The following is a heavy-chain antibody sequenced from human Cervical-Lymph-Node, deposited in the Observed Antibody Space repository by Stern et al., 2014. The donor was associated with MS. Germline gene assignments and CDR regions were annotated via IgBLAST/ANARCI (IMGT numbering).Heavy chain of an antibody. J-gene: IGHJ4*02. D-gene: IGHD6-13*01. CDR1: GFTFSSYA. Sequence: EVQLVESGGGLVQPGGSLRLSCAASGFTFSSYAMTWVRQAPGKGLEWVSAISGSGVRTYYADSVKGRFTISRDNSKNTLYLQMNSLRAEDTALYYCARAFEVYSNNWLIDYWGQGTLVTVSS. CDR2: ISGSGVRT. CDR3: ARAFEVYSNNWLIDY. V-gene: IGHV3-23*04.